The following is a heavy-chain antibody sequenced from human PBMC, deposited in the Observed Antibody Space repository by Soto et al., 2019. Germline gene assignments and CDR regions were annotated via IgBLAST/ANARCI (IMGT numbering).Heavy chain of an antibody. CDR3: ARSGYSYGYNYNYYMDV. CDR2: ISDSSSTI. D-gene: IGHD5-18*01. Sequence: HPGGSLRLSCAASGFTFSDYSLNWVRQAPGKGLEWVSYISDSSSTIYYADSVKGRFTISRDNAKNSLYLQMNSLRAEDTAVYYCARSGYSYGYNYNYYMDVWGKGTTVTVSS. CDR1: GFTFSDYS. J-gene: IGHJ6*03. V-gene: IGHV3-48*01.